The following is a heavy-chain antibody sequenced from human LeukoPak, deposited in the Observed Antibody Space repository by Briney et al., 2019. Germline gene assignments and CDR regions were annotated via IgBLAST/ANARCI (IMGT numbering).Heavy chain of an antibody. CDR2: ISYSGST. CDR1: GGSIRSSSHS. V-gene: IGHV4-39*01. Sequence: SETLSLTCTVSGGSIRSSSHSWGWIRQPPGKGLEWIGSISYSGSTYYNPSLKTRVTMSVDTSENQFSLKLSSVTAADSTVYYCVRIYCTSTSCYGASYYGMDVWGQGTTVTVSS. J-gene: IGHJ6*02. D-gene: IGHD2-2*01. CDR3: VRIYCTSTSCYGASYYGMDV.